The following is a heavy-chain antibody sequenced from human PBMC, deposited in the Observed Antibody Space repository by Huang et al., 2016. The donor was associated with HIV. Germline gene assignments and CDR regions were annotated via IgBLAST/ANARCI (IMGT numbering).Heavy chain of an antibody. CDR2: IYYRGNI. D-gene: IGHD1-20*01. CDR3: ARPLTGTTALGY. CDR1: GSSISSSYY. V-gene: IGHV4-39*01. J-gene: IGHJ4*02. Sequence: QLQLQESGPGLVKPSETLSLTCTVSGSSISSSYYWGWIRQAPGKGLEWIGNIYYRGNISYNPSLKSRVTISVDTSKNHISLKVDSVTAADTAVYYCARPLTGTTALGYWGQGTLVTVSS.